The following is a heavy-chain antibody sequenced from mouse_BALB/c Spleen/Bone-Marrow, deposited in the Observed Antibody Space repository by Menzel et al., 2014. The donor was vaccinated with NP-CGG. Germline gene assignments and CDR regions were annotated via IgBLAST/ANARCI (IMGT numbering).Heavy chain of an antibody. CDR2: IHYSGST. J-gene: IGHJ2*01. CDR3: ARDDGYYALLDY. CDR1: GYSITSGYS. D-gene: IGHD2-3*01. Sequence: EVKLVESGPDLVKPSQSLSLTCTVTGYSITSGYSCHWIRQFPGNKLEWMGYIHYSGSTNYNPSLKSRISITPDTSKNQFFLQLNSVTTEDTATYYCARDDGYYALLDYWGQGTTLTVSS. V-gene: IGHV3-1*02.